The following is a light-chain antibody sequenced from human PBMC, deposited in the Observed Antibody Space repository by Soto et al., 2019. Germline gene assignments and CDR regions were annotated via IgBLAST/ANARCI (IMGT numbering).Light chain of an antibody. CDR1: QSVSSSY. CDR3: QQYDTSIWAYT. J-gene: IGKJ2*01. Sequence: EVVLTQSPVTLSLSPGERATFSCRASQSVSSSYLAWYQQKPGQAPRLLIYGASSRATGIPDRFSGSGSGTDFTLTISRLEPEDFAVYYCQQYDTSIWAYTFGQGTKLEIK. CDR2: GAS. V-gene: IGKV3-20*01.